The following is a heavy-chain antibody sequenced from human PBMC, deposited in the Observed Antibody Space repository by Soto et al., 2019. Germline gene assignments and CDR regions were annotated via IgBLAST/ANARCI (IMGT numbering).Heavy chain of an antibody. CDR1: GYSFADYW. D-gene: IGHD5-12*01. Sequence: GESLKISCKTSGYSFADYWIGWVRQMPGKGLEWMGIIFPGDSQSRHSPSFQGQVTISADKSISTAYLQWSSLKASDTAIYYCARHGLAGNGYTSYYYYGVDVWGQGTTVIVSS. CDR2: IFPGDSQS. J-gene: IGHJ6*02. CDR3: ARHGLAGNGYTSYYYYGVDV. V-gene: IGHV5-51*01.